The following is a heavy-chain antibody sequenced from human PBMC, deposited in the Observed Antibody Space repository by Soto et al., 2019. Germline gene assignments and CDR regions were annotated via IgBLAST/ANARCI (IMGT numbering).Heavy chain of an antibody. CDR2: IIPIFGTA. J-gene: IGHJ4*02. CDR3: AGSREMATKYFDY. D-gene: IGHD5-12*01. V-gene: IGHV1-69*06. CDR1: GGTFSSYA. Sequence: GASVKVSCKASGGTFSSYAISCVRQAPGQVLEWMGGIIPIFGTANYAQKFQGRVTITADKSTSTAYMELSSLRSEDTAVYYCAGSREMATKYFDYWGQGTLVTVSS.